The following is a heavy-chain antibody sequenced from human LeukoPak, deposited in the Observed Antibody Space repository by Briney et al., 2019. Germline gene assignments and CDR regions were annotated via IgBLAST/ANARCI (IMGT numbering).Heavy chain of an antibody. J-gene: IGHJ4*02. CDR1: GFTFSTHW. V-gene: IGHV3-7*01. CDR3: ASGNYFDY. CDR2: IKHDGSEK. Sequence: GGSLRPSCGGSGFTFSTHWMSWVRQAPGKGLEWVANIKHDGSEKYYVDSVKGRFTISRDNSNNSLYLQMNLLRVEDTAIYFCASGNYFDYWGRGTLVAVSS. D-gene: IGHD2-15*01.